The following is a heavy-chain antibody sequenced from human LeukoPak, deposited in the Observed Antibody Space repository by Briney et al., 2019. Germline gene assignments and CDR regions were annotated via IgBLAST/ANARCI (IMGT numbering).Heavy chain of an antibody. V-gene: IGHV1-69*13. CDR3: ARSTELLYSSIRTDYYYGMDV. Sequence: SVKVSCKAFGGTFSSYAISWVRQAPGQGLEWMGGIIPNFGTANYAQKFQGRVTITADESTSTAYMELSSLRSEDTAVYYCARSTELLYSSIRTDYYYGMDVCGQGTTVTVSS. CDR2: IIPNFGTA. CDR1: GGTFSSYA. J-gene: IGHJ6*02. D-gene: IGHD6-13*01.